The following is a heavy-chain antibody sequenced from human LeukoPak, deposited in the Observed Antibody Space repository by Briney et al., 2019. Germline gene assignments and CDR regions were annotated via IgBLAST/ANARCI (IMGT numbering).Heavy chain of an antibody. Sequence: PSETLSLTCTVSGASISSSNYYWGWIRQPPGKGLEWIGNIYYGGNTYYNPSLKSRVTISVDTSKNQFSLKLSSVTAADTAVYYCARRRKGSSGWPSDIDYWGQGTLVTVSS. V-gene: IGHV4-39*01. CDR3: ARRRKGSSGWPSDIDY. J-gene: IGHJ4*02. CDR2: IYYGGNT. D-gene: IGHD6-19*01. CDR1: GASISSSNYY.